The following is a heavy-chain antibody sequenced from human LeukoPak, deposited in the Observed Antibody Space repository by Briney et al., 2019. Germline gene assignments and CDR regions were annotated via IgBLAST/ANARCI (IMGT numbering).Heavy chain of an antibody. D-gene: IGHD3-10*01. V-gene: IGHV4-59*01. CDR1: GGSISSYY. CDR2: IYYSGST. CDR3: ARGITYYAVNLDY. Sequence: PSETLSLTCTVSGGSISSYYWSWIRQPPGKGLEWIGYIYYSGSTNYNPSLKSRVTISVDTSKNQFSLKLSSVTAAYTAVYYCARGITYYAVNLDYWGQGTLVTVSS. J-gene: IGHJ4*02.